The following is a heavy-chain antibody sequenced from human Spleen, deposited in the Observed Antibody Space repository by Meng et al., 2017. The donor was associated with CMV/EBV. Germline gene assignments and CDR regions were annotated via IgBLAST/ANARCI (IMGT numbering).Heavy chain of an antibody. V-gene: IGHV1-46*01. Sequence: ASVKVSCKASGYTFTSHHVHWVRQAPGQGLEWMGIINPSGGNTKYAQKFQGRVNMTRDTSTSTVYMELRSLRSDDTAVYYCARMADGYNSGWGQGTLVTVSS. CDR1: GYTFTSHH. J-gene: IGHJ4*02. CDR3: ARMADGYNSG. D-gene: IGHD5-24*01. CDR2: INPSGGNT.